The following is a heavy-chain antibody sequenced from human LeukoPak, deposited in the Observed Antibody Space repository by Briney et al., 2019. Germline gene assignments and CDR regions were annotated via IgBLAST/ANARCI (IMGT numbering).Heavy chain of an antibody. V-gene: IGHV4-59*04. Sequence: SETLSLTCIVSGGSISSDSWSWIRQPPGKGLEWIGYIYYTGNIYYNPSLKGRVTMSIDTSKNQFSLKLTSVTAVDTAVYYCARTVAGYAFDIWGQGTMVTVSS. CDR2: IYYTGNI. D-gene: IGHD6-19*01. CDR1: GGSISSDS. J-gene: IGHJ3*02. CDR3: ARTVAGYAFDI.